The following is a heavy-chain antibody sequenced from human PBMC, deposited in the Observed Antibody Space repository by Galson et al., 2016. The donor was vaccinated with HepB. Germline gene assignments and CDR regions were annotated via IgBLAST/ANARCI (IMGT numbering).Heavy chain of an antibody. CDR1: GFNFNSYS. CDR2: ISHTGSST. J-gene: IGHJ4*02. Sequence: SLRLSCAASGFNFNSYSMGWVRQAPGQGLEWISFISHTGSSTFYADSVRGRITISRDNAKNSLYLQMNSLRAEDTALYYCARNAVAGDFDYWGQGTLVTVSS. CDR3: ARNAVAGDFDY. D-gene: IGHD6-19*01. V-gene: IGHV3-48*01.